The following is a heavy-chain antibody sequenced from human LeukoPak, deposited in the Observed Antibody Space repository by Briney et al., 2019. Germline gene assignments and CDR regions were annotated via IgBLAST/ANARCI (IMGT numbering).Heavy chain of an antibody. CDR1: GGSISSSSYY. Sequence: PSETLSLTCTVSGGSISSSSYYWGWIRQPPGKGLEWIGSIYYSGSTYYNPSLKNRVTISVDTSKNQFSLKLSSVTAADTAVYYCARHVGYSSSWYPDYYYYYYMDVWGKGTTVTVSS. CDR2: IYYSGST. V-gene: IGHV4-39*01. D-gene: IGHD6-13*01. J-gene: IGHJ6*03. CDR3: ARHVGYSSSWYPDYYYYYYMDV.